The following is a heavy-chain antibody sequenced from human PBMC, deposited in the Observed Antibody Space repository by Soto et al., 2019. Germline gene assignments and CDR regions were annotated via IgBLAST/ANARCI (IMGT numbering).Heavy chain of an antibody. Sequence: SETLSLTCTVSGGSISSGGYYWSWIRQPPGKGLEWIGYIYYSGSTNYNPSLKSRVTISVDTSKNQFSLKLSSVTAADTAVYYCATDAIYYDSSGYFDYWGQGTLVTVSS. J-gene: IGHJ4*02. CDR1: GGSISSGGYY. V-gene: IGHV4-61*08. CDR3: ATDAIYYDSSGYFDY. D-gene: IGHD3-22*01. CDR2: IYYSGST.